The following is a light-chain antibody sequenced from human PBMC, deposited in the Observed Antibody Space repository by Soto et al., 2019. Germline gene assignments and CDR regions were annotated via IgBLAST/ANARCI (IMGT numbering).Light chain of an antibody. V-gene: IGKV1-27*01. CDR3: QKYNSAPRT. Sequence: DIQMTQSPSSLSASVGDRVTITCRAIQGISTYLAWYQQKPGKVPKLLIYAASTLQSGVPSRFSGSGSGTDFTLTISSLQPEDVATYYCQKYNSAPRTFGQGTKVEIK. J-gene: IGKJ1*01. CDR1: QGISTY. CDR2: AAS.